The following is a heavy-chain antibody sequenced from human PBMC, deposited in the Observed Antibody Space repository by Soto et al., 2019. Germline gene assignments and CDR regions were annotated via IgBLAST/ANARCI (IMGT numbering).Heavy chain of an antibody. CDR1: GGSSSSYY. D-gene: IGHD3-10*02. J-gene: IGHJ6*03. CDR2: IYYSGST. V-gene: IGHV4-59*01. CDR3: ARGDRVLNYYYYMDV. Sequence: PSETLSLTCTVSGGSSSSYYGSWIRQPPGKGLEWIGYIYYSGSTNYNPSLKSRVTISVDTSKNQFSLKLSSVTAADTAVYYCARGDRVLNYYYYMDVRGKGTTVTVSS.